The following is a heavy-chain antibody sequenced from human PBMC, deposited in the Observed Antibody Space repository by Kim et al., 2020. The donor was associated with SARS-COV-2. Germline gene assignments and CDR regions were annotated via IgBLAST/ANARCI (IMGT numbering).Heavy chain of an antibody. Sequence: GGSLRLSCAASGFTVSSNYMSWVRQAPGKGLEWVSVIYSGGSTYYADSVKGRFTISRDNSKNTLYLQMNSLRAEDTAVYYCARDLQEYSPLYYYYGMDVWGQGTTVTVSS. CDR2: IYSGGST. J-gene: IGHJ6*02. CDR3: ARDLQEYSPLYYYYGMDV. CDR1: GFTVSSNY. D-gene: IGHD4-4*01. V-gene: IGHV3-53*01.